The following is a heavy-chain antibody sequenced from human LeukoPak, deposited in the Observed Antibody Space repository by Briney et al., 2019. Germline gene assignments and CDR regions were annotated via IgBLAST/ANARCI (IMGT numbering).Heavy chain of an antibody. CDR1: GDSISSGDYY. D-gene: IGHD3-9*01. CDR2: ISSSGST. V-gene: IGHV4-61*02. CDR3: ARGKFDWLLRYYYYYYMDV. J-gene: IGHJ6*03. Sequence: SQTLSLTCTVSGDSISSGDYYWRWIRQPAGKGLEWIVRISSSGSTNYNPSLKSRVTISVDTSKNQFSLKLSSVTAADTAVYYCARGKFDWLLRYYYYYYMDVWGKGTTVTVSS.